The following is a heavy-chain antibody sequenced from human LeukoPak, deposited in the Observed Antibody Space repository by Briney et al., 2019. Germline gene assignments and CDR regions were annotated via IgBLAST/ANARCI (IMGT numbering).Heavy chain of an antibody. CDR2: ISYDGSNK. CDR1: GFTFSSYA. J-gene: IGHJ6*03. V-gene: IGHV3-30*04. CDR3: AREKSSSDYMDV. Sequence: PGRSLRLSCAASGFTFSSYAMHWVRQAPGKGLEWVAVISYDGSNKYYADSVKGRFTISRDNSKNTLYLQMNSLRAEDTAVYYCAREKSSSDYMDVWGKGTTVTVSS. D-gene: IGHD6-6*01.